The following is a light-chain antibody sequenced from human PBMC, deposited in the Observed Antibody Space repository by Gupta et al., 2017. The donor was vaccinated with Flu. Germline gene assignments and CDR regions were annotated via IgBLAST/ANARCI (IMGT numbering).Light chain of an antibody. CDR1: QILVYSDGNIY. Sequence: VTLAHPASISCRSSQILVYSDGNIYLHWFQQRPGQSPRRLIYQVSHRESGVPDRFSGSGSGTDFTLKISRVEAEDVGVYYCMQGSRWPWAFGQGTKVEIK. J-gene: IGKJ1*01. CDR3: MQGSRWPWA. CDR2: QVS. V-gene: IGKV2-30*01.